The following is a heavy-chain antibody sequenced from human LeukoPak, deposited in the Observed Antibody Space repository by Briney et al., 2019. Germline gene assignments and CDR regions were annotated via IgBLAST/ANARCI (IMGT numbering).Heavy chain of an antibody. D-gene: IGHD3-10*01. Sequence: SETLSLTCTVSGGSISSYYWSWIRQPPGEGLEWIGYIYYSGSTNYNPSLKSRVTISVDTSKNQFSLKLSSVTAADTAVYYCARVGYGSGSYEFDYWGQGTLVTVSS. CDR3: ARVGYGSGSYEFDY. V-gene: IGHV4-59*01. CDR2: IYYSGST. J-gene: IGHJ4*02. CDR1: GGSISSYY.